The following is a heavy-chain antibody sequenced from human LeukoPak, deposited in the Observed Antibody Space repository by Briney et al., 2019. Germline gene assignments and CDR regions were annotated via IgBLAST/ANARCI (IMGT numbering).Heavy chain of an antibody. Sequence: GESLKISCKASGYSFTSYWIAWVRQMPGKGLEWMGIIYPGDSDTRYSPSFQGQVIIPPDQSLGTANLQWGSLKASDTAMYYCARRGYGSGSYIDYWGQGTLVTVSS. V-gene: IGHV5-51*01. CDR1: GYSFTSYW. CDR2: IYPGDSDT. CDR3: ARRGYGSGSYIDY. J-gene: IGHJ4*02. D-gene: IGHD3-10*01.